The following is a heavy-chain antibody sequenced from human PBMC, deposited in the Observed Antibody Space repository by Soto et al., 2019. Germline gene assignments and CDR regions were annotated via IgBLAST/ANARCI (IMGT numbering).Heavy chain of an antibody. CDR1: GGSISSGDYY. CDR2: IYYSGST. CDR3: ARDLGVDSSGYYYRPYSMDV. D-gene: IGHD3-22*01. Sequence: QVQLQESGPGLVKPSQTLSLTCTVSGGSISSGDYYWSWIRQPPGKGLEWIGYIYYSGSTYYNPSLKSRVTISVDTSKNQFSLKLSSVTAAETAVYYCARDLGVDSSGYYYRPYSMDVWGQGTTVTVSS. V-gene: IGHV4-30-4*01. J-gene: IGHJ6*02.